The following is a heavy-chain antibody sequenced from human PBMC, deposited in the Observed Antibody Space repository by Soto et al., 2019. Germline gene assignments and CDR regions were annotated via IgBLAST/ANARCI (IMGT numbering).Heavy chain of an antibody. CDR2: ISTAGGT. CDR1: GFTVSNTY. Sequence: GGSLRLSCAASGFTVSNTYMTWVRQPPGKGLECVSVISTAGGTNYADSVKGRFIISRDNSKNTPYLQMNSLRAADTAVYYCARALPVAKGGFDPWGQGTLVTVS. V-gene: IGHV3-53*01. J-gene: IGHJ5*02. CDR3: ARALPVAKGGFDP. D-gene: IGHD2-2*01.